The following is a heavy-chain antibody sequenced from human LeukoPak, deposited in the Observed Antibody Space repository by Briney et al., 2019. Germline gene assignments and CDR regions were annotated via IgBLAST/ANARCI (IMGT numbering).Heavy chain of an antibody. CDR2: INPNSGGT. CDR1: GGTFSNYA. J-gene: IGHJ4*02. CDR3: ARVGYSGYLLDY. D-gene: IGHD5-12*01. Sequence: GASVKVSCKASGGTFSNYAISWVRQAPGQGLEWMGWINPNSGGTNYAQKFQGRVTMTRDTSISTAYMELSRLRSDDTAVYYCARVGYSGYLLDYGGQETLVTAS. V-gene: IGHV1-2*02.